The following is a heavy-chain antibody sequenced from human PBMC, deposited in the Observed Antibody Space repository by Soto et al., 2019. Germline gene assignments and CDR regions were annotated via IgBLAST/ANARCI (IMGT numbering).Heavy chain of an antibody. CDR3: AKGQCDPDCYVFDS. D-gene: IGHD2-21*02. Sequence: SVKVSCKASGGTFSSHSINWVRQAPGQGLEWMGGIITLFGTSNYAQNFQGRVTITADQSTSTAYMELNSLTSDDTAVYYCAKGQCDPDCYVFDSWGQGTLVTVSS. CDR2: IITLFGTS. J-gene: IGHJ4*02. V-gene: IGHV1-69*13. CDR1: GGTFSSHS.